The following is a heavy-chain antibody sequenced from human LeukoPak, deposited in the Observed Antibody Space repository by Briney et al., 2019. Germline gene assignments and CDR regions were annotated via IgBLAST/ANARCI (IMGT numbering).Heavy chain of an antibody. CDR2: INHSGST. V-gene: IGHV4-34*01. Sequence: SETLSLTCAVYGGSFSGYYWSWIRQPPGKGLEWIGEINHSGSTNYNPSLKSRVTISVDTSKNQFSLKLSSVTAADTAVYYCARGKSGNFDYWGQGTLDTVSS. J-gene: IGHJ4*02. CDR3: ARGKSGNFDY. CDR1: GGSFSGYY.